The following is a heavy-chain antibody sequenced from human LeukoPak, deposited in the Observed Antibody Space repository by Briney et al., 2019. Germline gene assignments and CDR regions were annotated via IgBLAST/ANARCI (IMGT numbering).Heavy chain of an antibody. J-gene: IGHJ4*02. CDR3: ARGQRDDSSGYYYYLAY. CDR1: GGSFSGYY. Sequence: PSETLSLTCAVYGGSFSGYYWSWIRQPPGKGLEWIGEINHSGSTNYNPPLKSRVTISVDTSKNQFSLKLSSVTAADTAVYYCARGQRDDSSGYYYYLAYWGQGTLVTVSS. CDR2: INHSGST. D-gene: IGHD3-22*01. V-gene: IGHV4-34*01.